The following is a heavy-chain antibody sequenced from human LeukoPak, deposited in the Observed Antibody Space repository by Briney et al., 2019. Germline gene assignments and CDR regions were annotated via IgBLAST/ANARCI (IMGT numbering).Heavy chain of an antibody. Sequence: GGSLRLSCAASGFTCSSYWMHWVGQAPGKGLVGWSRINSDGSSTSYADSVKGRFTISRDNAKNTLDLQINSLRAEDTAVYYCARDRYCSSTSCPTGDDAFDIWGQGTMVTVSS. J-gene: IGHJ3*02. CDR1: GFTCSSYW. D-gene: IGHD2-2*01. CDR3: ARDRYCSSTSCPTGDDAFDI. V-gene: IGHV3-74*01. CDR2: INSDGSST.